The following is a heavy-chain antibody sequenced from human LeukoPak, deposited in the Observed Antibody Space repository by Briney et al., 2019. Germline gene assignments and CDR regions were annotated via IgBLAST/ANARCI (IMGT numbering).Heavy chain of an antibody. J-gene: IGHJ4*02. CDR1: GGSISSGSYY. Sequence: SQTLSLTCTVSGGSISSGSYYWSWIRQPAGKGLEWIGRIYTSGSTNYNPSLKSRITISVDTSKNQFSLKLSSVTAADSALYYCAREGYYDTSGYREYWGQGTLVTVSS. D-gene: IGHD3-22*01. V-gene: IGHV4-61*02. CDR3: AREGYYDTSGYREY. CDR2: IYTSGST.